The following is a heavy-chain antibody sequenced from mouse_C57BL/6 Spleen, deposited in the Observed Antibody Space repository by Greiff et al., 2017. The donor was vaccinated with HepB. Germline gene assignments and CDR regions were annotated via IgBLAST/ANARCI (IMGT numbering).Heavy chain of an antibody. CDR3: ASSEFYYCNYEWFAY. CDR2: IHPNSGST. Sequence: QVQLQQPGAELVKPGASVKLSCKASGYTFTSYWMHWVKQRPGQGLEWIGMIHPNSGSTNYNEKFKSKATLTVDKSSSTAYMQLSSLTSEDSAVYYCASSEFYYCNYEWFAYWGQGTLVTVSA. V-gene: IGHV1-64*01. CDR1: GYTFTSYW. J-gene: IGHJ3*01. D-gene: IGHD2-1*01.